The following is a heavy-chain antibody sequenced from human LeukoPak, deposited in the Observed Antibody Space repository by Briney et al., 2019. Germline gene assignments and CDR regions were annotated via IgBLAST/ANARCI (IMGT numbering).Heavy chain of an antibody. D-gene: IGHD3-10*01. Sequence: GGSLRLSCTASGFTFSTYWINWVRQIPGTGLVWVALINGDGSTTTHADSVKGRFTISRDNAKNTAYLQMNSLRDEDTAVYYCARDYAGSPDYWGQGTLVTVSA. CDR2: INGDGSTT. CDR1: GFTFSTYW. J-gene: IGHJ4*02. CDR3: ARDYAGSPDY. V-gene: IGHV3-74*03.